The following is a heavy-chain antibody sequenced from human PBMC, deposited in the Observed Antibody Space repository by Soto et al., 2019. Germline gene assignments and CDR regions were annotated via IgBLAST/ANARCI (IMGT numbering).Heavy chain of an antibody. CDR2: IGTSGSYI. J-gene: IGHJ4*02. D-gene: IGHD5-12*01. V-gene: IGHV3-21*01. Sequence: GGSLRLSCAVSGFIFSRYSMNWVRQAPGKGLEWVSSIGTSGSYIYDTDSVKGRFTISRDNTKDSLYLQMNSLRAEDTAVYYCAPSTRSGYNFPLDYWGQGTLVTVSS. CDR1: GFIFSRYS. CDR3: APSTRSGYNFPLDY.